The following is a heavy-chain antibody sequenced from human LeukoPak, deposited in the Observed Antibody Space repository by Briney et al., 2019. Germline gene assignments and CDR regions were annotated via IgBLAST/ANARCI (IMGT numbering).Heavy chain of an antibody. Sequence: QAGGSLRLSCAASGFTFSSYAMSWVRQAPGKGREWVSGISGSGGSTYYADSVKGRFTISRDNSKNTLYLQMNSLRAEDTAVYYCARRGTSSSWAHFDYWGQGTLVTVSS. V-gene: IGHV3-23*01. D-gene: IGHD6-13*01. CDR3: ARRGTSSSWAHFDY. CDR2: ISGSGGST. CDR1: GFTFSSYA. J-gene: IGHJ4*02.